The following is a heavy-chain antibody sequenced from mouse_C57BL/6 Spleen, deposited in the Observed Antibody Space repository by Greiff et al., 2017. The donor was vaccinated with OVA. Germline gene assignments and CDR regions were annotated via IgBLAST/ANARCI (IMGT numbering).Heavy chain of an antibody. CDR2: INPNNGGT. Sequence: EVQLQQSGPELVKPGASVKISCKASGYTFTDYYMNWVKQSHGKSLEWIGDINPNNGGTSYNQKFKGKATLTVDKSSSTAYMELRSLASEDSAFYYCASSNWAGSFEVWGTATTVTVSS. CDR1: GYTFTDYY. D-gene: IGHD4-1*02. CDR3: ASSNWAGSFEV. V-gene: IGHV1-26*01. J-gene: IGHJ1*03.